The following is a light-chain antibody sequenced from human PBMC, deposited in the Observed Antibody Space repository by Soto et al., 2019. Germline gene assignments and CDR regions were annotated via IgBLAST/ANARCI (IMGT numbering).Light chain of an antibody. Sequence: EIVLTQSPATLSLSPGERATVSCRASQSVGSYLTWYQQKPGQAPRLLIYDASSRATGIPARFSGSGSGTDFTLTISSLEPEDFAVYYCQQRSNWPRSFGGGTKVEIK. CDR2: DAS. V-gene: IGKV3-11*01. J-gene: IGKJ4*01. CDR3: QQRSNWPRS. CDR1: QSVGSY.